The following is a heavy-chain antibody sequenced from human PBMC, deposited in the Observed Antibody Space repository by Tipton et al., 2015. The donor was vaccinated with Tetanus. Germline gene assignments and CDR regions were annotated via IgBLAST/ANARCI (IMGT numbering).Heavy chain of an antibody. CDR3: ASLPKHWLAPRGAP. CDR2: IYYSGST. D-gene: IGHD6-19*01. CDR1: GGSISGSNYF. V-gene: IGHV4-30-4*08. J-gene: IGHJ5*02. Sequence: TLSLTCSVSGGSISGSNYFWNWIRQQPGKGPEWIGYIYYSGSTHYNPSLKSRVTISGDTSKNQFSLNLTSVTAADTAVYYCASLPKHWLAPRGAPWGQGTLVTVSS.